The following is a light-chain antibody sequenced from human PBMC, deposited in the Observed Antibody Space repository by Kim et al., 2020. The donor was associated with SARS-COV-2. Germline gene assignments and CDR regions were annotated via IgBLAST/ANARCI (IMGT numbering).Light chain of an antibody. V-gene: IGLV2-11*03. CDR3: CSYAGSYTYV. J-gene: IGLJ1*01. CDR1: SSDVGAYDF. CDR2: DVT. Sequence: QSVTISGTGTSSDVGAYDFVSWYQQHPGKAPKLMINDVTKRPSGVPDRFSASKSGNTASLTISGLQAEDEADYYCCSYAGSYTYVFGTGTKVTVL.